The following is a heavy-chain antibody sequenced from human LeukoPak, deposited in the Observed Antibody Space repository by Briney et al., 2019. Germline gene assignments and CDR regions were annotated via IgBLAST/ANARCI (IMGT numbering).Heavy chain of an antibody. J-gene: IGHJ6*02. V-gene: IGHV1-18*01. CDR1: GYTFTSYG. D-gene: IGHD2-2*01. CDR2: ISAYNGNT. Sequence: GASVKVSCKASGYTFTSYGISWVRQAPGQGLEWMGWISAYNGNTNYAQKLQGRVTMTTDTSTSTAYMELRSLRSDDTAVYYCARDKGCRSTSCASRVYYYGMDVWGQGTTVTVSS. CDR3: ARDKGCRSTSCASRVYYYGMDV.